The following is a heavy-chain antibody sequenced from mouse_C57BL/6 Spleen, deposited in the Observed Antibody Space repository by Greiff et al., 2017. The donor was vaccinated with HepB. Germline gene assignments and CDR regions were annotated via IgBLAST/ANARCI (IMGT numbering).Heavy chain of an antibody. D-gene: IGHD2-5*01. J-gene: IGHJ2*01. CDR3: ASYSNYDSFDY. CDR1: GYSITSGYY. V-gene: IGHV3-6*01. Sequence: ESGPGLVKPSQSLSLTCSVTGYSITSGYYWNWIRQFPGNKLEWMGYISYDGSNNYNPSLKNRISITRDTSKNQFFLKLNSVTTEDTATYYCASYSNYDSFDYWGQGTTLTVSS. CDR2: ISYDGSN.